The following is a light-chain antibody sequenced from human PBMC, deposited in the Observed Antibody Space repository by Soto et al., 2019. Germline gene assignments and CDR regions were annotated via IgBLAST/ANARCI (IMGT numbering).Light chain of an antibody. CDR3: QQSYITLIT. J-gene: IGKJ5*01. CDR2: AAS. V-gene: IGKV1-39*01. CDR1: QNIKNY. Sequence: DIQMTQSPSSLCASVGDSITITCPASQNIKNYLNWYQQKPGKAPKLLIYAASTLHIGVPSRFSGSGSGTDFTLTISSLQPEDFATYFCQQSYITLITFGQGTRLELK.